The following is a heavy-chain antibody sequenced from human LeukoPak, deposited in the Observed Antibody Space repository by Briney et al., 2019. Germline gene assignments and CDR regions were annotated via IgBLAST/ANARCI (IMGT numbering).Heavy chain of an antibody. CDR1: GYTFTSYG. CDR2: ISAYNGNT. V-gene: IGHV1-18*01. CDR3: ATTVTNLYYYYGMDV. D-gene: IGHD4-17*01. J-gene: IGHJ6*02. Sequence: GASVKVSCKASGYTFTSYGISWVRQATGQGLEWMGWISAYNGNTNYAQKLQGRVTMTTDTSTSTAYMELRSLRSDDTAVYYCATTVTNLYYYYGMDVWGQGTTVTVSS.